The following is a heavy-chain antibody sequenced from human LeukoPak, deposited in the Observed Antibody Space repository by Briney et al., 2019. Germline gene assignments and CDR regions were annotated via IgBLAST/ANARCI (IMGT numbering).Heavy chain of an antibody. CDR1: GFTFDDYG. CDR2: INWNGGST. V-gene: IGHV3-20*04. Sequence: AGGSLRLSCAASGFTFDDYGMSWVRQAPGKGLEWVSGINWNGGSTSYADSVKGRFTISRDNAKNSLYLQMNSLRAEDTALYYCARDRNLWFGNDAFDIWGQGTMVTVSS. CDR3: ARDRNLWFGNDAFDI. J-gene: IGHJ3*02. D-gene: IGHD3-10*01.